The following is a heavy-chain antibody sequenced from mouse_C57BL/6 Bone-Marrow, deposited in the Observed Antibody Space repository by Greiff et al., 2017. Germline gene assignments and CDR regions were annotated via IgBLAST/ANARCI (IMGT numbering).Heavy chain of an antibody. V-gene: IGHV1-62-2*01. CDR2: FYPGSGSI. Sequence: VKLMESGAELVKPGASVKLSCKASGYTFTEYTIHWVKQRSGQGLEWIGWFYPGSGSIKYNEKFKDKATLTADKSSSTVYMELSRLTSEDSAVYFCARHGSFTTVVAYYAMDYWGQGTSVTVSA. D-gene: IGHD1-1*01. CDR3: ARHGSFTTVVAYYAMDY. J-gene: IGHJ4*01. CDR1: GYTFTEYT.